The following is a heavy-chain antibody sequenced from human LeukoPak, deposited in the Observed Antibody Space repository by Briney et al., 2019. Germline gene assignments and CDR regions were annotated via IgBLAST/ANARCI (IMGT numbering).Heavy chain of an antibody. J-gene: IGHJ2*01. D-gene: IGHD4-11*01. Sequence: ASVKVSCKASGYPFTSYEINWVRQATGEGLEWMGWMKPDSGNSAYAQKFRGRVTLSSNSSINTAYMEVSSLGSDDTAVYFCARSIVVPASMGYDDYINYEPPYFDLWGRGTLVTVSS. CDR2: MKPDSGNS. CDR1: GYPFTSYE. V-gene: IGHV1-8*01. CDR3: ARSIVVPASMGYDDYINYEPPYFDL.